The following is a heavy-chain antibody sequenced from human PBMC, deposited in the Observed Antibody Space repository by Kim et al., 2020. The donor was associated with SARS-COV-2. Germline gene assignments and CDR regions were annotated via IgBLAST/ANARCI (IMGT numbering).Heavy chain of an antibody. V-gene: IGHV4-59*08. D-gene: IGHD3-9*01. CDR2: IYYSGST. CDR3: ARLRRRVDILTGGSYYYGMDV. CDR1: GGSISSYY. J-gene: IGHJ6*02. Sequence: SETLSLTCTVSGGSISSYYWSWIRQPPGKGLEWIGYIYYSGSTNYNPSLKSRVTISVDTSKNQFSLKLSSVTAADTAVYYCARLRRRVDILTGGSYYYGMDVWGQGTTVTVSS.